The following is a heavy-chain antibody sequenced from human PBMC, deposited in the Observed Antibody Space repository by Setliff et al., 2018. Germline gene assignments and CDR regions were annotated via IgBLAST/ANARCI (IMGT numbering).Heavy chain of an antibody. Sequence: PGGSLRLSCVTSGFTFSSYAMSWVRQAPGKGLEWVSAISGSGGSTYYADSVKGRFTISRDNSKNTLYLQMNSLRAEDTAVYYCAKERHGDYVLDYWGQGTLVTAPQ. D-gene: IGHD4-17*01. CDR1: GFTFSSYA. V-gene: IGHV3-23*01. J-gene: IGHJ4*02. CDR2: ISGSGGST. CDR3: AKERHGDYVLDY.